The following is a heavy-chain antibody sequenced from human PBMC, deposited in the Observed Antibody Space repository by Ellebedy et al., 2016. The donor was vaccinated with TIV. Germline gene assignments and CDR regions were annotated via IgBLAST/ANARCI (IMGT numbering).Heavy chain of an antibody. D-gene: IGHD2-21*02. Sequence: GESLKISCAASGFTFSSYAMSWVRQAPGKGLEWVSAIIGSGGSTYYADSVKGRFTISRDNAKNSLYLQMNSLRAEDTAVYYCARVGYCGGDCYSYFDYWGQGTLVTVSS. CDR1: GFTFSSYA. J-gene: IGHJ4*02. CDR3: ARVGYCGGDCYSYFDY. V-gene: IGHV3-23*01. CDR2: IIGSGGST.